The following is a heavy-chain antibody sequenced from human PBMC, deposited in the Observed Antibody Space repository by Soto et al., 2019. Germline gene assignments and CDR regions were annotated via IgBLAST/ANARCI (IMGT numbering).Heavy chain of an antibody. CDR3: ARQQQFGELTALDV. Sequence: PSETLSLTCTVSGDSISSYYWTWIRQPPGKGLEWIGYIYRTGNTKCNPSLKSRVTISVDTSKNQFSLEMNSVSAADTAVYYCARQQQFGELTALDVWGQGTTVTVSS. D-gene: IGHD3-10*01. CDR1: GDSISSYY. V-gene: IGHV4-59*08. J-gene: IGHJ6*02. CDR2: IYRTGNT.